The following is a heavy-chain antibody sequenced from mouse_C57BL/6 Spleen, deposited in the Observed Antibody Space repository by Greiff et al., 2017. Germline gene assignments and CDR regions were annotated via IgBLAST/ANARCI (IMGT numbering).Heavy chain of an antibody. CDR3: AREGTDRFDY. J-gene: IGHJ2*01. CDR2: IDPSDSYT. Sequence: QVQLQQPGAELVKPGASVKLSCKASGYTFTSYWMQWVKQRPGQGLEWIGEIDPSDSYTNYNQKFKGKATLTVDTSSSTAYMQLSSLTSEDSAVYYCAREGTDRFDYWGQGTTLTVSS. V-gene: IGHV1-50*01. CDR1: GYTFTSYW. D-gene: IGHD3-3*01.